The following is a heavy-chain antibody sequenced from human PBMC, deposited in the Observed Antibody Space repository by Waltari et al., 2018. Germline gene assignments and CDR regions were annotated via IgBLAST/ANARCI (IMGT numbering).Heavy chain of an antibody. CDR2: IYSGGST. CDR3: ARYYYGSGSYYLDY. J-gene: IGHJ4*02. V-gene: IGHV3-53*01. CDR1: GFTVSSNY. Sequence: EVQLVESGGGLIQPGGSLRLSCAASGFTVSSNYMSWVRQAPGKGLEWVAVIYSGGSTYYADSVKGRFTISRDNSKNTLYLQMNSLRAEDTAVYYCARYYYGSGSYYLDYWGQGTLVTVSS. D-gene: IGHD3-10*01.